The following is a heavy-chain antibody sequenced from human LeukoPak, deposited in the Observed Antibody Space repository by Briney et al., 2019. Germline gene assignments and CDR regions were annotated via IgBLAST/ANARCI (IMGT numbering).Heavy chain of an antibody. J-gene: IGHJ3*02. Sequence: GGSLRLSCAASGFTFSSYGMHWVRQAPGKGLEWVAVIWFDGSGGYYADSVKGRFTISRDNAKNSLYLQMNSLRAEDTAVYYCARDFGRNGDFHAFDIWGQGTMVTVSS. V-gene: IGHV3-33*01. D-gene: IGHD4-17*01. CDR3: ARDFGRNGDFHAFDI. CDR1: GFTFSSYG. CDR2: IWFDGSGG.